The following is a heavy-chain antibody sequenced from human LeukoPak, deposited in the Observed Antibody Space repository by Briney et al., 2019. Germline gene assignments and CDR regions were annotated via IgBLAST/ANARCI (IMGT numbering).Heavy chain of an antibody. D-gene: IGHD3-3*01. CDR1: GGPFSSYA. V-gene: IGHV1-69*05. J-gene: IGHJ3*02. CDR2: IIPIFGTA. Sequence: SVKVSCKASGGPFSSYAISWVRQAPGQGLEWMGGIIPIFGTANYAQKFQGRVTITTDESTSTAYMELSSLRSEDTAVYYCASWDFWSDYDAFDIWGQGTMVTVSS. CDR3: ASWDFWSDYDAFDI.